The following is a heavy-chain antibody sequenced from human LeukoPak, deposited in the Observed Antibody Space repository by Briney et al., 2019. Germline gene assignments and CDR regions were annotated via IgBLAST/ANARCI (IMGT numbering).Heavy chain of an antibody. V-gene: IGHV3-21*01. CDR2: ISSSSSYM. CDR3: ARDTYYDFWSGYLRPVPFDAFDI. CDR1: RFTFSSYS. D-gene: IGHD3-3*01. J-gene: IGHJ3*02. Sequence: GGSLRLSCAASRFTFSSYSMNWVRQAPGKGLEWVTSISSSSSYMYYADSAKGRFTISRDNAKNSLYLQMNSLRAEDTAVYYCARDTYYDFWSGYLRPVPFDAFDIWGQGTMVTVSS.